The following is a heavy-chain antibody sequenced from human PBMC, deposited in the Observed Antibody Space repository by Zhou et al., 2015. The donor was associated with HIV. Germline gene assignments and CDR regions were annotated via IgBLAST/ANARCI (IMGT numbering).Heavy chain of an antibody. D-gene: IGHD4-23*01. J-gene: IGHJ6*02. CDR2: IIPILGIA. Sequence: QVQLVQSGAEVKKPGSSVKVSCKASGGTFSSYTISWVRQAPGQGLEWMGRIIPILGIANYAQKFQGRVTITADKSTSTAYMELSSLRSEDTAVYYCARDLTTVVTRDYYYGMDVWGQGTTVTVSS. CDR3: ARDLTTVVTRDYYYGMDV. CDR1: GGTFSSYT. V-gene: IGHV1-69*08.